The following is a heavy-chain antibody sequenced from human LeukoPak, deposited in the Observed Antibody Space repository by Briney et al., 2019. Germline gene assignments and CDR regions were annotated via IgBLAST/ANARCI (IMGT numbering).Heavy chain of an antibody. Sequence: SEPLSLTCNVSGDSISSSAYYWGWIRQSPGKGLEWIGTIYYRGSTYYNPSLKSRVTISVDTSKNQFSLKLSSVTAADTAVYYCARGDYGSGSCDYWGQGTLVTVSS. D-gene: IGHD3-10*01. CDR1: GDSISSSAYY. V-gene: IGHV4-39*07. J-gene: IGHJ4*02. CDR3: ARGDYGSGSCDY. CDR2: IYYRGST.